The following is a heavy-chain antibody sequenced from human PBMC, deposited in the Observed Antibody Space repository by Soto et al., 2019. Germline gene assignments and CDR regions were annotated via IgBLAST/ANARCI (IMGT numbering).Heavy chain of an antibody. Sequence: QVHLVESGGGLVKPGGSLRLSCATSGFPFNAYYMTWIRQAPGKGLEWLSHISPKSTFRNYADSVKGRFTISRDNTESSLFLQMNSLGVDDTAVYSCVRGGGGGLFEHWGQGVLVTLYS. V-gene: IGHV3-11*06. CDR1: GFPFNAYY. J-gene: IGHJ4*02. D-gene: IGHD2-21*01. CDR3: VRGGGGGLFEH. CDR2: ISPKSTFR.